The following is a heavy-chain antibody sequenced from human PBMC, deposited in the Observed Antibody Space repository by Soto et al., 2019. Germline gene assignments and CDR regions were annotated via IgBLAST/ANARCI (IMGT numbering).Heavy chain of an antibody. D-gene: IGHD2-15*01. J-gene: IGHJ3*02. CDR1: GGSISTYY. V-gene: IGHV4-59*01. CDR3: ARAGWETRIVGGDGFDI. Sequence: PSDTLSLICTVSGGSISTYYRSWIRQPPGKGLEWMAYISYSGSTDYNPSLKSWVTISVDTCKKQVSLRLFSVFAAETAVYYCARAGWETRIVGGDGFDIWDQGTMLGVSS. CDR2: ISYSGST.